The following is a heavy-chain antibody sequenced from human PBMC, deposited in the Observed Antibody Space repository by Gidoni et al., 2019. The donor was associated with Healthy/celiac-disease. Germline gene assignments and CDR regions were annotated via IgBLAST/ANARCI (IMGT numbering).Heavy chain of an antibody. V-gene: IGHV3-53*04. J-gene: IGHJ3*01. CDR1: GFTFSSNY. CDR3: ARDLSGDYYDSSGSPF. Sequence: EVQLVESGGGLVQPGGSLRLPCAASGFTFSSNYMSWVRQAPGKGLEWVSVIYSGGSTYYADSVKGRFTISRHNSKNTLYLQMNSLRAEDTAVYYCARDLSGDYYDSSGSPFWGQGTMVTVSS. CDR2: IYSGGST. D-gene: IGHD3-22*01.